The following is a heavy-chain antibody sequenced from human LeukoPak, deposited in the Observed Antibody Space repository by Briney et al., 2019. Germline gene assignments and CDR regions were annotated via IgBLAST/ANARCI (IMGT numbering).Heavy chain of an antibody. Sequence: ASVKVSCKASGYTFTSYYMHWVRQAPGQGLEWMGIISPSGGSTSYAQKFQGRVTMTRDMSTSTVYMELSSLRSEDTAVYYCARGRYYYDSSGYYDDFDYWGQGTLVTVSS. CDR3: ARGRYYYDSSGYYDDFDY. J-gene: IGHJ4*02. CDR1: GYTFTSYY. V-gene: IGHV1-46*01. CDR2: ISPSGGST. D-gene: IGHD3-22*01.